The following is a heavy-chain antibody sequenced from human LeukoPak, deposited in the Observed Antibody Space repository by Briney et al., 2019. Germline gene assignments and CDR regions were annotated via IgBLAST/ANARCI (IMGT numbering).Heavy chain of an antibody. CDR3: ARHFDYYDSSGYFGGFYYFDY. CDR2: INHNGST. D-gene: IGHD3-22*01. V-gene: IGHV4-34*01. J-gene: IGHJ4*02. Sequence: SETLSLTCAVYGGSFSGYYWSWIRQAPGKGLEWIGEINHNGSTNYNPSLKSRVTISVDTTKNQFSLKWSSMTAADTALYYCARHFDYYDSSGYFGGFYYFDYWGQGTLVTVSS. CDR1: GGSFSGYY.